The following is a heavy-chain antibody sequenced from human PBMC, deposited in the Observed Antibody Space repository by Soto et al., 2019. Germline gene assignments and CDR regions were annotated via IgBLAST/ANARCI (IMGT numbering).Heavy chain of an antibody. V-gene: IGHV1-46*01. Sequence: ASVKVSCKASGFSFSDYFMHWVRRAPGQGLEWMGIINPSGDSRNYAQKFQGRVTITRDTSTSTVYMDLSSLRYEDTAVYYCARDNSQNYGTPAASSLFHPWGQGTPVTVSS. CDR1: GFSFSDYF. D-gene: IGHD2-15*01. CDR2: INPSGDSR. J-gene: IGHJ5*02. CDR3: ARDNSQNYGTPAASSLFHP.